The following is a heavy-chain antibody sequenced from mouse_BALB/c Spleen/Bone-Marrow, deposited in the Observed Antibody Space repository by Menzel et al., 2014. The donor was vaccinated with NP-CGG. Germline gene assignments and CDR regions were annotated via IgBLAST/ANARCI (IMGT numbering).Heavy chain of an antibody. V-gene: IGHV5-9-2*01. D-gene: IGHD2-4*01. CDR1: GFTFSSHG. J-gene: IGHJ3*01. CDR2: ISGGGSYT. CDR3: ARLYYDYDGGAY. Sequence: VQLKESGGGLVKPGGSLKLSCAASGFTFSSHGMSWVRQTPEKRLEWVATISGGGSYTYYPDSVKGRFTISRDNAKNNLYLQMSSLRSEDTALYYCARLYYDYDGGAYWGQGTLVTVSA.